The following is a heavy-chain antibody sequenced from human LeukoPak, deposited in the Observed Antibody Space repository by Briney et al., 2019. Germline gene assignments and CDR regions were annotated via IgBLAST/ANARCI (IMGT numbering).Heavy chain of an antibody. D-gene: IGHD3-16*02. V-gene: IGHV3-23*01. CDR1: GFTFSSYA. J-gene: IGHJ4*02. Sequence: GGSLRLSCAASGFTFSSYAMSWVRQAPGRGLEWVTTMSGSGTSTYYADSVKGRFTISRDSSKNTLYLQMNSLRAEDTAVYYCAKDRDYVWGSYRYSPPFELDYWGQGTLVTVSS. CDR2: MSGSGTST. CDR3: AKDRDYVWGSYRYSPPFELDY.